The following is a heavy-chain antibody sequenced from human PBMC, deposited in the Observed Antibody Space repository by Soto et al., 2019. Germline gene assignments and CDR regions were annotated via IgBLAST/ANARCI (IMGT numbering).Heavy chain of an antibody. D-gene: IGHD1-7*01. CDR1: GFTFSSYS. CDR3: ARARYNWNYFPYYGMDV. Sequence: GGSLRLSCAASGFTFSSYSMNWVRQAPGKGLEWVSSISSSSSYIYYADSVKGRFTISRDNAKNSLYLQMNSLRAEDTAVYYCARARYNWNYFPYYGMDVWGQGTTVTVSS. CDR2: ISSSSSYI. V-gene: IGHV3-21*01. J-gene: IGHJ6*02.